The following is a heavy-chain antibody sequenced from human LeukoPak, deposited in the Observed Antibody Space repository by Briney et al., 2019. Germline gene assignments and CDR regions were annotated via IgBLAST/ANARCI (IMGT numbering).Heavy chain of an antibody. CDR3: ARNVGFD. J-gene: IGHJ4*02. Sequence: KPSETLSLTCTGSGGTVNSDNYYWRWIRQPPGRGLEWIGYIFYTGSTNYNPSLKSRVTISVDTAKSQFSLTVSSVTAADTAVYYCARNVGFDWGEGTLVTVSS. CDR1: GGTVNSDNYY. D-gene: IGHD6-25*01. CDR2: IFYTGST. V-gene: IGHV4-61*01.